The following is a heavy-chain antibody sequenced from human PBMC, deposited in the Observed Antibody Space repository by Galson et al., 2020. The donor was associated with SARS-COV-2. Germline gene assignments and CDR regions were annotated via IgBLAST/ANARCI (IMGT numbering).Heavy chain of an antibody. CDR2: INPSDGST. D-gene: IGHD6-13*01. CDR1: GYTFTSYY. J-gene: IGHJ4*02. Sequence: ASVKVSCKASGYTFTSYYIHWLRQAPGQGLEWMGIINPSDGSTTYGQRFQGRVTVTRDTSTSTVYLEMSSLRSDDTAVYYCARVTHSSTWYGDYWGQGTLVTVSS. CDR3: ARVTHSSTWYGDY. V-gene: IGHV1-46*01.